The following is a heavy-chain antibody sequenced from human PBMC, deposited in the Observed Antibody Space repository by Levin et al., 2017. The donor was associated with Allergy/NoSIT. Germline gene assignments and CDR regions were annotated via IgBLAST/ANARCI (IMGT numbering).Heavy chain of an antibody. J-gene: IGHJ6*02. Sequence: GGSLRLSCAASGFTSDDYAMHWVRQAPGKGLEWVSGITWNGGRTGYADSVKGRFTISRDNAKNSLYLQMNSLGAEDTALYYCVWSDFYYFHMDVWGQGTTVTVSS. D-gene: IGHD2/OR15-2a*01. CDR2: ITWNGGRT. CDR3: VWSDFYYFHMDV. CDR1: GFTSDDYA. V-gene: IGHV3-9*02.